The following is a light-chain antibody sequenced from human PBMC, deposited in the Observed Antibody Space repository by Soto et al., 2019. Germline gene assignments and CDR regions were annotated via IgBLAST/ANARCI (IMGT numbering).Light chain of an antibody. J-gene: IGKJ5*01. Sequence: EIVMTQSPATLSVSPGERATLSCRASQSISTKLVWYQQKPGQAPRLLIYGASTRATGIPDRFSGSGSGTEFTLTISSVQPEDVAIYYCQQYTNWPITFGQGTRLEI. CDR3: QQYTNWPIT. CDR2: GAS. V-gene: IGKV3D-15*01. CDR1: QSISTK.